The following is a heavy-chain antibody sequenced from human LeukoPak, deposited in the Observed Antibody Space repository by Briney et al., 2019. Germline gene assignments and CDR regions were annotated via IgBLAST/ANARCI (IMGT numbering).Heavy chain of an antibody. J-gene: IGHJ3*02. V-gene: IGHV3-23*01. D-gene: IGHD2-2*01. CDR1: GGSISSYY. CDR2: ISGSGGST. CDR3: SKSNGFGLVDI. Sequence: ETLSLTCTVSGGSISSYYWRWIRQPPGKGLEWVSAISGSGGSTYYADSVKGRFTISRDNSKNTLYLQMNSLRAEDTAVYYCSKSNGFGLVDIWGQGTMVTVSS.